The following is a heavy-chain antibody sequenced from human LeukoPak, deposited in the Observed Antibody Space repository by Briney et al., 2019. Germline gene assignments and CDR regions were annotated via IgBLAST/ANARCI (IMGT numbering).Heavy chain of an antibody. CDR1: GFTFSSYG. V-gene: IGHV3-7*01. CDR3: ARDPPRYYYDSSGYPPKDI. Sequence: GSLRLSCAASGFTFSSYGMHWVRQAPGKGLEWVANIKQDGSEKYYVDSVKGRFTISRDNAKNSLYLQMNSLRAEDTAVYYCARDPPRYYYDSSGYPPKDIWGQGTMVTVSS. D-gene: IGHD3-22*01. CDR2: IKQDGSEK. J-gene: IGHJ3*02.